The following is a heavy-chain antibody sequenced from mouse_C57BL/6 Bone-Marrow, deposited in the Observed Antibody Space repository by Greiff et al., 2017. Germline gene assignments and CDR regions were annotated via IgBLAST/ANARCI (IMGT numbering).Heavy chain of an antibody. V-gene: IGHV1-7*01. D-gene: IGHD2-2*01. CDR1: GYTFTSYW. J-gene: IGHJ2*01. CDR2: INPSSGYT. CDR3: ASRLWLRPLDY. Sequence: QVQLQQSGAELAKPGASVKLSCKASGYTFTSYWMHWVKQRPGQGLEWIGYINPSSGYTKYNQKFKDKATLTADKSSSTAYMQLSSLTYEDAAVYYCASRLWLRPLDYWGQGTTLTGSS.